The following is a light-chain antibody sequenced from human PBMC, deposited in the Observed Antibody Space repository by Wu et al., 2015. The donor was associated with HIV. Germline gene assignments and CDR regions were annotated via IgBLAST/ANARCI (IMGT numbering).Light chain of an antibody. Sequence: EIVMTQSPATLSVSPGERATLSCRASQSVSSNLAWYQQKPGQAPRLLVYGASTRATGIPAKFSGSGSGTEFTLTISSLQSEDFAVYYCQQYNDYTWTFGKGPRW. CDR2: GAS. J-gene: IGKJ1*01. CDR1: QSVSSN. CDR3: QQYNDYTWT. V-gene: IGKV3-15*01.